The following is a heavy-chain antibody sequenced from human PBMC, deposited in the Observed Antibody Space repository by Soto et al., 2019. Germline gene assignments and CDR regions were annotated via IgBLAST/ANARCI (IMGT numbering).Heavy chain of an antibody. CDR2: INPATGAA. J-gene: IGHJ3*02. CDR3: ARGGGVGVAGSAAFDM. V-gene: IGHV1-2*02. Sequence: QLHLVQSGAVVKKPGASVTVSCSASGYPVTAYYMHWVRQAPGRGLEWMEGINPATGAAKYTQTLQGRVTMTRDTSTSTVFMELSGLTSEDTAFFYWARGGGVGVAGSAAFDMWGQGTLVTVSS. CDR1: GYPVTAYY. D-gene: IGHD3-3*01.